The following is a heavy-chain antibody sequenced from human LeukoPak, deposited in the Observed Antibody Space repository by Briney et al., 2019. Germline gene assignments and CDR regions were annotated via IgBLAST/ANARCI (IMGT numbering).Heavy chain of an antibody. CDR1: GGSFGGYY. J-gene: IGHJ4*02. V-gene: IGHV4-34*01. CDR3: ARGWFGEKDDY. Sequence: SETLSLTCAVYGGSFGGYYWSWIRQPPGEGLEWIGEINHSGSTNYNPSLKSRVTISVDTSKNQFSLKLSSVTAADTAVYYCARGWFGEKDDYWGQGTLVTVSS. CDR2: INHSGST. D-gene: IGHD3-10*01.